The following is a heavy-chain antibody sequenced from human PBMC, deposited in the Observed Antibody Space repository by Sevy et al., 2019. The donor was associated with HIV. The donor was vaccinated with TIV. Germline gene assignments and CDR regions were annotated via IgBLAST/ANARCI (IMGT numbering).Heavy chain of an antibody. CDR2: ISSSSSTI. J-gene: IGHJ5*02. Sequence: GGSLRLSCAASGFTFSSYSMNWVRQAPGKGLEWVSYISSSSSTIYYAGSVKGRFTISRDNAKNSLYLQMNSLRDEDTAVYYCARDLIAVAGLGWFDPWGQGTLVTVSS. CDR1: GFTFSSYS. D-gene: IGHD6-19*01. V-gene: IGHV3-48*02. CDR3: ARDLIAVAGLGWFDP.